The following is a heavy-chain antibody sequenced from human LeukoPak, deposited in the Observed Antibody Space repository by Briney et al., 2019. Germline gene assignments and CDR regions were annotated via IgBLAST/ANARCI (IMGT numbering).Heavy chain of an antibody. J-gene: IGHJ6*03. CDR3: ARGSYYYMDV. V-gene: IGHV4-59*01. CDR2: IYYSGST. CDR1: GGSISSYY. Sequence: SETLSLTCTVSGGSISSYYWRWIRQPPGKGVEWIGYIYYSGSTNYNPSLKSRVTISVDTSKNQFSLNLSSVTAADTAVYYCARGSYYYMDVWGKGTTVTVSS.